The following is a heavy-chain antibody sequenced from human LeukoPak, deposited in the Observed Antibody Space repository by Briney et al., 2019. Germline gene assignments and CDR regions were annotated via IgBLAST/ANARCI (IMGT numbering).Heavy chain of an antibody. V-gene: IGHV4-39*07. CDR1: GGSISSSSYY. Sequence: PSETLSLTCTVSGGSISSSSYYWGWVRQPPGKGLEWIGSTYYSGSTYYNPSLESRVTISVDTSKNQFSLKPSSVTAADTAVYYCARWPSGWDLYYFDYWGQGTLVTVSS. CDR2: TYYSGST. J-gene: IGHJ4*02. D-gene: IGHD6-19*01. CDR3: ARWPSGWDLYYFDY.